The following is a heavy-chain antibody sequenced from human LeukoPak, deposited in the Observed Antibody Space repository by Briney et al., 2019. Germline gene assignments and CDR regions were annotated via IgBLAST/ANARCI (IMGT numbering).Heavy chain of an antibody. CDR3: ARVVNYYYGMDV. Sequence: GGSLRLSCAASGFTFSSYEMNWVRQAPGKGLEWVSYISSSGSTIYYADSVKGRFTISRDSAKNSLYLQMNSLRAEDTAVYYCARVVNYYYGMDVWGQGTTVTVSS. CDR2: ISSSGSTI. CDR1: GFTFSSYE. D-gene: IGHD3-16*02. J-gene: IGHJ6*02. V-gene: IGHV3-48*03.